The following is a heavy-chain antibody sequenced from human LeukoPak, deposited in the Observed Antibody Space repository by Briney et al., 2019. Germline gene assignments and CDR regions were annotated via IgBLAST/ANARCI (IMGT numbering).Heavy chain of an antibody. CDR2: IIPILGIA. CDR3: ARLPLDYYDSSGYYHFDY. Sequence: ASVKVSCKASGGAFSSYTISWVRQAPGQRLEWMGRIIPILGIANYAQKLQGRVTMTTDTSTSTAYMELRSLRSDDTAVYYCARLPLDYYDSSGYYHFDYWGQGTLVTVSS. J-gene: IGHJ4*02. CDR1: GGAFSSYT. D-gene: IGHD3-22*01. V-gene: IGHV1-69*02.